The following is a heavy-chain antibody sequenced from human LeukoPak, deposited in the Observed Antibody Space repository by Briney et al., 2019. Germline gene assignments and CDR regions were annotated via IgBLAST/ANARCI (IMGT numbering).Heavy chain of an antibody. Sequence: SETLSLTCTVSGVSISSSNSYWGWIRQPPGKGLEWIGSIYYSGNTNYNASLKSQVSISIDTSKNQFSLRLTSVTAADTAVYYCARQTGSGLFILPGGQGTLVTVSS. J-gene: IGHJ4*02. V-gene: IGHV4-39*01. CDR2: IYYSGNT. D-gene: IGHD3/OR15-3a*01. CDR1: GVSISSSNSY. CDR3: ARQTGSGLFILP.